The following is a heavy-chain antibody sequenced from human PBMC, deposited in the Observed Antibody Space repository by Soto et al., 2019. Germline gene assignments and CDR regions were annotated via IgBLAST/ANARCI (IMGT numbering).Heavy chain of an antibody. CDR2: MNPNSGNT. J-gene: IGHJ6*03. V-gene: IGHV1-8*01. CDR3: ARLERGYCTNGVCYNNYYYYMDV. Sequence: ASVKVSCKASGYTFTSYDINWVRQATGQGLEWMGWMNPNSGNTGYAQKFQGRVTMTRNTSISTAYMELSSLRSEDTAVYYCARLERGYCTNGVCYNNYYYYMDVWGKGTTVTVSS. D-gene: IGHD2-8*01. CDR1: GYTFTSYD.